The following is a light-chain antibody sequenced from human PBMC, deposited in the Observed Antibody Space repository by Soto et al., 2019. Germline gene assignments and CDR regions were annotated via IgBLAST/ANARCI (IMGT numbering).Light chain of an antibody. CDR3: CSYTGRYSVV. J-gene: IGLJ2*01. Sequence: QSALTQPRSVSGSPGQSVTIPCTGTSSDVGSYNYVFWYKQYPGKAPKLIIYDVTQRPSGVPDRFSGSESGNTASLTISGLQADDEADYHCCSYTGRYSVVFGGGTKVTVL. CDR1: SSDVGSYNY. CDR2: DVT. V-gene: IGLV2-11*01.